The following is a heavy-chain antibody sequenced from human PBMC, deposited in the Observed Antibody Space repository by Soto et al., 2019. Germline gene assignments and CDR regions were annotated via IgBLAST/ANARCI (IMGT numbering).Heavy chain of an antibody. V-gene: IGHV4-61*01. CDR2: ISYSGTT. J-gene: IGHJ4*02. CDR3: ARGATVTQYDY. CDR1: GVSVSSGSFY. Sequence: SETLSLTCTVSGVSVSSGSFYWAWIRQPPGKGLEWIGFISYSGTTNYNPSLKSRVTISVDTSRSQISLKVSSPTAADSAVYYCARGATVTQYDYWGQGTLVTVSS. D-gene: IGHD4-17*01.